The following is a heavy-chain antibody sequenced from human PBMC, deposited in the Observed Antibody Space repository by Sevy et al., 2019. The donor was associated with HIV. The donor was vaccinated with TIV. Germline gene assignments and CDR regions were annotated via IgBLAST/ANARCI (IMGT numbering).Heavy chain of an antibody. Sequence: ASVKVSCKASGGTFSSYAISWVRQAPVQGLEWMGGIIPIFGTANYAQKFQGRVTITADESTSTAYMELSSLRSEDTAVYYCARDYGGNFDYWGQGTLVTVSS. CDR3: ARDYGGNFDY. CDR2: IIPIFGTA. V-gene: IGHV1-69*13. CDR1: GGTFSSYA. D-gene: IGHD4-17*01. J-gene: IGHJ4*02.